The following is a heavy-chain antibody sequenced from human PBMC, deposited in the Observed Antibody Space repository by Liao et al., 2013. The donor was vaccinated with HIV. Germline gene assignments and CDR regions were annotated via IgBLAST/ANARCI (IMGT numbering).Heavy chain of an antibody. D-gene: IGHD1-1*01. CDR1: GGTTISYY. J-gene: IGHJ4*02. V-gene: IGHV4-59*01. CDR3: ARASYNWNDGLDY. CDR2: IYYSGST. Sequence: QVQLQESGPGLVRPSETLSLTCSVSGGTTISYYWTWIRQPPGKGLEWIGYIYYSGSTEYNPSLKSRLAISIDTSRDEFSLKLTSVTAADTATYYCARASYNWNDGLDYWGQGALVTVSS.